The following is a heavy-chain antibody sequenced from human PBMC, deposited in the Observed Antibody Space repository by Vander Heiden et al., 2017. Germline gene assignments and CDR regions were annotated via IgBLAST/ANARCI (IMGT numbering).Heavy chain of an antibody. CDR1: GFIVSSYY. J-gene: IGHJ4*02. CDR2: IYSGGSK. CDR3: ARDTRPGGLDY. V-gene: IGHV3-53*01. Sequence: VPLADSGAGFIPPGGSLRLSYAASGFIVSSYYMSWVRQAPGKGLEWVSVIYSGGSKYYVDSVKGRFTISRDNSKNTLYLQMNSLRAEDTAVYYCARDTRPGGLDYWGQGTLVTVSS. D-gene: IGHD3-10*01.